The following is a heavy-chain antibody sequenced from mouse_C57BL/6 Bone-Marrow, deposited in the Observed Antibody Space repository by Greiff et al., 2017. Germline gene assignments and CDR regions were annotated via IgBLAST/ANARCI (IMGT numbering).Heavy chain of an antibody. V-gene: IGHV1-26*01. CDR2: INPNNGGT. CDR1: GYTFTDYY. J-gene: IGHJ4*01. Sequence: VQLQQSGPELVKPGASVKLSCKASGYTFTDYYMNWVKQSHGKSLEWIGDINPNNGGTSYNQKFKGKATLTVDKSSSTAYMELRSLTSEDSAVYYCARERVTTDYYAMDYGGRGTAVTVSA. D-gene: IGHD2-2*01. CDR3: ARERVTTDYYAMDY.